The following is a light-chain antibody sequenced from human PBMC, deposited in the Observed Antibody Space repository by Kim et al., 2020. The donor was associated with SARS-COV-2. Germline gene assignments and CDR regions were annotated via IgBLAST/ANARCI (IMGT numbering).Light chain of an antibody. Sequence: VSPGQTARITCSGDMLANKYARWFQQRPGQAPVLVIYKDSERPSGIPGRFSGSSSGITVTLTIGGAQVEDEADYYCYSVADNNVVFGGGTQLTVL. V-gene: IGLV3-27*01. CDR2: KDS. J-gene: IGLJ2*01. CDR3: YSVADNNVV. CDR1: MLANKY.